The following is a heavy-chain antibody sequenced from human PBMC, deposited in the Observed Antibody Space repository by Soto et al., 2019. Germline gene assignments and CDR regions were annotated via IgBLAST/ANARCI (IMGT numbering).Heavy chain of an antibody. CDR3: ARGAAARRKQRAADAFDI. J-gene: IGHJ3*02. D-gene: IGHD6-6*01. CDR2: MNPNSGNT. V-gene: IGHV1-8*01. Sequence: ASVKVSRKASGYTFTSYDINWVRQATGQGLEWMGWMNPNSGNTGYAQKFQGRVTMTRNTSISTAYMELSSLRSEDTAVYYCARGAAARRKQRAADAFDIWGQGTMVTVSS. CDR1: GYTFTSYD.